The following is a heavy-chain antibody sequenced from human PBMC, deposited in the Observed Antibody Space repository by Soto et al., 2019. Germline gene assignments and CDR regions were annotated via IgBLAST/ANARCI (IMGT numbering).Heavy chain of an antibody. Sequence: SETLSLTCTVSGGSISSGGYYWSWIRQHPGKGLEWIGYIYYSGTTYYNPSLKSRVTISLDKSRNQFSLRLSSMTAADTAVYYCARGHYFGSGSTDWGHGTLVTVSS. CDR3: ARGHYFGSGSTD. CDR1: GGSISSGGYY. D-gene: IGHD3-10*01. J-gene: IGHJ4*01. V-gene: IGHV4-31*03. CDR2: IYYSGTT.